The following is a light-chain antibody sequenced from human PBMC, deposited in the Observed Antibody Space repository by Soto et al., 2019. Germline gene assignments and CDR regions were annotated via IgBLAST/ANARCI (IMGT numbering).Light chain of an antibody. J-gene: IGLJ1*01. CDR1: SSDLGGYNY. CDR2: EVS. V-gene: IGLV2-14*01. CDR3: RFYTRSASLV. Sequence: QSALTQPASVSVSPGQAITVSCTGTSSDLGGYNYVSWYQHHPGKAPKLMIYEVSNRPSGVSNRFSGSKSGNTASLTISGLQAEDEAEYYCRFYTRSASLVFGPGTTVPV.